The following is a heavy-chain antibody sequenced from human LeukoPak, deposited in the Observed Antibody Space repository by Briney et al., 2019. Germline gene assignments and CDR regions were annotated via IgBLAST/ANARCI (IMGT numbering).Heavy chain of an antibody. J-gene: IGHJ4*02. CDR1: GYTFTAYY. CDR3: ASEGIAVAAPFDY. Sequence: ASVKVSCKASGYTFTAYYMRWVRQAPGQGLEWMGWINPNSGGTNYAQKFQGRVTMTRDTSISTAYMELSRLRSDDTAVYYCASEGIAVAAPFDYWGQGTLVTVSS. D-gene: IGHD6-19*01. V-gene: IGHV1-2*02. CDR2: INPNSGGT.